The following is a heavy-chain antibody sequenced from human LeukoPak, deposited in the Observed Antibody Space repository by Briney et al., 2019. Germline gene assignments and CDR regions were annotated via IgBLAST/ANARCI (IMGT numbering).Heavy chain of an antibody. CDR1: GFTFSSYA. CDR3: AKDLRVRYYYDSSGYYRFDY. D-gene: IGHD3-22*01. J-gene: IGHJ4*02. CDR2: ISGSGGST. Sequence: PWGSLRLSCAASGFTFSSYAMSWVRQAPGKGLEWVSDISGSGGSTYYADSVKGRFTISRDNSKNTLYLQMNSLRAEDTAVYYCAKDLRVRYYYDSSGYYRFDYWGQGTLVTVSS. V-gene: IGHV3-23*01.